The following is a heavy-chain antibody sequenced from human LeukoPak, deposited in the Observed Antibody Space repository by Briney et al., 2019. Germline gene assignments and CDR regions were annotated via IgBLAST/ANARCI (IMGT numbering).Heavy chain of an antibody. V-gene: IGHV3-30*04. CDR1: GFTFSSYA. D-gene: IGHD3-9*01. J-gene: IGHJ4*02. CDR3: AGVGYFDQSFDY. CDR2: ISYDGSNK. Sequence: GGSLRLSCAASGFTFSSYAMHWVRQAPGKGLEWVAVISYDGSNKYYADSVKGRFTISRDNAKKSLYLQMNSLRAEDTAVYSCAGVGYFDQSFDYWGQGTLVTVSS.